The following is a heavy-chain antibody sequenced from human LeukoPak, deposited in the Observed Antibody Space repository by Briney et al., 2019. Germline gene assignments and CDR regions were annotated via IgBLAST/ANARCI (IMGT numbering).Heavy chain of an antibody. CDR2: ISGSGGST. J-gene: IGHJ4*02. V-gene: IGHV3-23*01. D-gene: IGHD3-10*01. CDR1: GFTFSSYA. CDR3: ARGIYGSGSYYNDL. Sequence: PGGSLRLSCAASGFTFSSYAMSWVRQAPGKGLEWVSAISGSGGSTYYADSVKGRFTISRDNSKNTLYLQMNSLRAEDTAVYYCARGIYGSGSYYNDLWGQGTLVTVSS.